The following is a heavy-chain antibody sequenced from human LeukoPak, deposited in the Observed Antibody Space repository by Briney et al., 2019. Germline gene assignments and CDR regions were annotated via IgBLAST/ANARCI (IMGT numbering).Heavy chain of an antibody. Sequence: SETLSLTCTVSGGSISSYYWSWIRQPPGKGLEWIGYIYYSGSTNYNPSLKSRVTISVDTSKNQFSLKLSSVTAADTAVYYCADSSGYYGDYFDYWGQGTLVTVSS. CDR2: IYYSGST. V-gene: IGHV4-59*01. D-gene: IGHD3-22*01. CDR3: ADSSGYYGDYFDY. J-gene: IGHJ4*02. CDR1: GGSISSYY.